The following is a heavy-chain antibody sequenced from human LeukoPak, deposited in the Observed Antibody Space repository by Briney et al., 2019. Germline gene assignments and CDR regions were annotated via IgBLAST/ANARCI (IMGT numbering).Heavy chain of an antibody. J-gene: IGHJ4*02. D-gene: IGHD3-22*01. Sequence: GGSVRLSCGASGFPFSSYAMSWVRQAPGKGLEWVSAISGSGGSTYYADSVKGRFTISRDNSKNTLYLQMNSLRAEDTAVYYCAKDLRYDSSGYYHLFDYWGQGTLVTVSS. CDR2: ISGSGGST. CDR1: GFPFSSYA. V-gene: IGHV3-23*01. CDR3: AKDLRYDSSGYYHLFDY.